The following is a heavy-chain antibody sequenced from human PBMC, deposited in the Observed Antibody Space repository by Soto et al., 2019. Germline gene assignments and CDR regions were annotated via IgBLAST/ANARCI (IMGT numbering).Heavy chain of an antibody. J-gene: IGHJ5*02. Sequence: TLSLTCPVSGGSISSYYWSWIRQPPGKGLEWIGYIYYSGSTNYNPSLKSRVTISVDTSKNQFSLKLSSVTAADTAVYYCARVLRMAYSSPFDPWGQGTLVTVSS. V-gene: IGHV4-59*01. CDR1: GGSISSYY. CDR2: IYYSGST. D-gene: IGHD6-19*01. CDR3: ARVLRMAYSSPFDP.